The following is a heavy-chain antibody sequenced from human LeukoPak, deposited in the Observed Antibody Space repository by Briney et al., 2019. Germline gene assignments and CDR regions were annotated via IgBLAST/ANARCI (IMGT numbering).Heavy chain of an antibody. D-gene: IGHD5-18*01. J-gene: IGHJ4*02. Sequence: GGSLRLSCAASGFTFSSYSMNWVRQAPGKGLEWVSSISSSSSYIYYADSVKGRFTISRDNAKNSLYLQMNSLRAEDTAVYYCARDRTAMVTLDYWGQGTLVTVSS. V-gene: IGHV3-21*01. CDR3: ARDRTAMVTLDY. CDR1: GFTFSSYS. CDR2: ISSSSSYI.